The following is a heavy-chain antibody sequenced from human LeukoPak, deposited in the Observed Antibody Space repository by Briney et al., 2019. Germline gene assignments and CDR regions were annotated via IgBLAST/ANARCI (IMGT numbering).Heavy chain of an antibody. D-gene: IGHD5-12*01. CDR3: ARKDSGYDKTFDP. J-gene: IGHJ5*02. CDR1: GGSFSGYY. V-gene: IGHV4-34*01. Sequence: SETLSLTCAVYGGSFSGYYWSWIRQPPGKGLEWIGEINHSGSTNYNPSLKSRVTISVDTSKNQFSLKLSSVTAVDTAVYYCARKDSGYDKTFDPWGQGTLVTVSS. CDR2: INHSGST.